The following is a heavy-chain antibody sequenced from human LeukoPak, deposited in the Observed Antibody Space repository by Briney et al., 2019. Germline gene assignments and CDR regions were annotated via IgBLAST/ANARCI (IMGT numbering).Heavy chain of an antibody. V-gene: IGHV1-2*02. CDR2: INPNSGGT. CDR3: ARDRDPLWFGELIV. D-gene: IGHD3-10*01. J-gene: IGHJ4*02. Sequence: GASVKVSCKASGYTFTGYYMHWVRQAPGQGLEWMGWINPNSGGTNYAQKFQGRVTMTRDTSISTAYMELSRLRSGDTAVYYCARDRDPLWFGELIVWGQGTLVTVSS. CDR1: GYTFTGYY.